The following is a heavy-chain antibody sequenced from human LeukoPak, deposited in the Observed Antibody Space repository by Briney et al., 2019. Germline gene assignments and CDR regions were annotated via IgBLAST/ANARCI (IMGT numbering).Heavy chain of an antibody. J-gene: IGHJ5*02. D-gene: IGHD3-10*01. Sequence: SETLSLTCTVSGYSISSGYYWGWIRQPPGKGLEWIGSIYHSGSTYYNPSLKSRVTISVDTSKNQFSLKLSSVTAADTAVYYCARDLTGILWPWGQGTLVTVSS. CDR3: ARDLTGILWP. CDR2: IYHSGST. CDR1: GYSISSGYY. V-gene: IGHV4-38-2*02.